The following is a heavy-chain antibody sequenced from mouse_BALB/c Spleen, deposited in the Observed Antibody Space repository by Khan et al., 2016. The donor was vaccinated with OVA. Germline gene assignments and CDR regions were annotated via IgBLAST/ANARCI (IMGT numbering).Heavy chain of an antibody. V-gene: IGHV1S81*02. J-gene: IGHJ2*01. CDR3: ARMRKVGATYVDY. Sequence: QVQLQQPGAELVKAGASVKMSCKATGYTFTSYWMYWVKQRLGLGLEWFAETNPPTGRTYSNETFKSQATLTVDPSSSPVYLPLRGPSFEDSSVYDCARMRKVGATYVDYWGQGTTLAVSS. D-gene: IGHD1-1*01. CDR1: GYTFTSYW. CDR2: TNPPTGRT.